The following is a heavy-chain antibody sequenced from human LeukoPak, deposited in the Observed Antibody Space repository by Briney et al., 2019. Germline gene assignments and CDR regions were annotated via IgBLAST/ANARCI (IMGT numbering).Heavy chain of an antibody. D-gene: IGHD2-15*01. Sequence: PGGSLRLSCAASGFTFSGYWMSWVRQAPGKGLEGVANIKQDGSEKYYVDSVKGRFSISRDNAKNSLYLQMNSLRAEDTAVYYCARELPGYYMDVWGKGTTVTVSS. CDR2: IKQDGSEK. CDR1: GFTFSGYW. CDR3: ARELPGYYMDV. J-gene: IGHJ6*03. V-gene: IGHV3-7*01.